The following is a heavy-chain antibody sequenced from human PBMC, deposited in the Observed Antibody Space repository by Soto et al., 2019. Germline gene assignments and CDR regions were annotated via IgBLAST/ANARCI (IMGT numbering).Heavy chain of an antibody. CDR1: GFTVSSNY. V-gene: IGHV3-53*01. CDR2: IYSGGST. CDR3: ARDGIGSVAFWGYLDY. Sequence: SLRLSCAASGFTVSSNYMSWVRQAPGKGLEWVSVIYSGGSTYYADSVKGRFTISRHNSKNTLYLQMNSLRVEDTALYYCARDGIGSVAFWGYLDYWGKGTRVTVSS. J-gene: IGHJ4*02. D-gene: IGHD3-16*01.